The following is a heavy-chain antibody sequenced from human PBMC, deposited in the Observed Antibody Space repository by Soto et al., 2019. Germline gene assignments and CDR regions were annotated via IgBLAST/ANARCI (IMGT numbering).Heavy chain of an antibody. CDR3: ARDVGHNGNYIDY. J-gene: IGHJ4*02. Sequence: QVQLQESGPGLVKPSQTLSLTCTVSGGSISSGDYFWSWIRQPPGKGLEWIGDIYYSGSTYYNPSLKGRVTLSVDTSKNQFSLRLSSVTAADTAIYYCARDVGHNGNYIDYWGQGTLVTVSS. D-gene: IGHD1-26*01. CDR2: IYYSGST. V-gene: IGHV4-30-4*01. CDR1: GGSISSGDYF.